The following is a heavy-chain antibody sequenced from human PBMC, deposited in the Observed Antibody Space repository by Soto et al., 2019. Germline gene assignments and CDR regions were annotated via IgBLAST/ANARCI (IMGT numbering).Heavy chain of an antibody. CDR1: GGSLSAHY. CDR3: ARGVYYDILTGYYRAYYGMDV. V-gene: IGHV4-34*01. CDR2: INHSGST. Sequence: SETLSLTCAVYGGSLSAHYWNWIRQPPGKGLEWIGEINHSGSTNYNPSLKSRVTISVDTSNSQFSLKLSSVTAADTAVYYCARGVYYDILTGYYRAYYGMDVWGQGTTVTVSS. J-gene: IGHJ6*02. D-gene: IGHD3-9*01.